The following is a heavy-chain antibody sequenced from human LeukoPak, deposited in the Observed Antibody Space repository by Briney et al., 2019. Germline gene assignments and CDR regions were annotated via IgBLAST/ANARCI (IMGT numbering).Heavy chain of an antibody. D-gene: IGHD3-10*01. Sequence: ASVKVSCKASGYTFTCYGISWVRQAPGQGLEWMGWISAYNGNTNYAQKLQGRVTMTTDTSTSTAYMELRSLRSDDTAVYYCARDRNITMVRGVKYYYYYYGMDVWGQGTTVTVSS. CDR3: ARDRNITMVRGVKYYYYYYGMDV. V-gene: IGHV1-18*01. CDR2: ISAYNGNT. CDR1: GYTFTCYG. J-gene: IGHJ6*02.